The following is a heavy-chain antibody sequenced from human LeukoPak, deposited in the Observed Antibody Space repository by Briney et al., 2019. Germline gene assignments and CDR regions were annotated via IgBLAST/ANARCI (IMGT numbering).Heavy chain of an antibody. CDR3: ARRSPDDSPLRYFDWLSNHYYYYGMDV. Sequence: WASVKVSCKASGHTFTSYDINWVRQATGQGLEWMGWMNPNSGNTGYAQKFRGRVTMTRNTSISTAYMELSSLRSEDTAVYYCARRSPDDSPLRYFDWLSNHYYYYGMDVWGQGTTVTVSS. D-gene: IGHD3-9*01. CDR2: MNPNSGNT. J-gene: IGHJ6*02. CDR1: GHTFTSYD. V-gene: IGHV1-8*01.